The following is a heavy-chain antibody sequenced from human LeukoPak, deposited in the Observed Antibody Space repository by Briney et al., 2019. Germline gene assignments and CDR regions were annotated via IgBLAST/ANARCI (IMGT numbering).Heavy chain of an antibody. J-gene: IGHJ6*04. V-gene: IGHV4-34*01. CDR3: ASGGGRRYFDWYRLGMDV. CDR1: GGSFSGYY. CDR2: INHSGST. D-gene: IGHD3-9*01. Sequence: SETLSLTCAVYGGSFSGYYWSWIRQPPGKGLECIGEINHSGSTNHNPSLKSRVTISVDTSKNQFSLKLSSVTAADTAVYYCASGGGRRYFDWYRLGMDVWGKGTTVTVSS.